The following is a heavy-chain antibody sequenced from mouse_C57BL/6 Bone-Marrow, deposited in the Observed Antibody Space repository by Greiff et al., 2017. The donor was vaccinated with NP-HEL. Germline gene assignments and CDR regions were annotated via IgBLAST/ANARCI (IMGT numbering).Heavy chain of an antibody. CDR3: ARRELGYYYAMDY. CDR2: ISNLACSI. CDR1: GFTFSDYG. J-gene: IGHJ4*01. V-gene: IGHV5-15*01. Sequence: EVQGVESGGGLVQPGGSLKLSCAASGFTFSDYGMAWVRQAPRKGPEWVAFISNLACSIYYADTVTGRVTISRENAKNTLYLEMSSLRSEDTAMYYCARRELGYYYAMDYGGQGTSVTVSA. D-gene: IGHD4-1*01.